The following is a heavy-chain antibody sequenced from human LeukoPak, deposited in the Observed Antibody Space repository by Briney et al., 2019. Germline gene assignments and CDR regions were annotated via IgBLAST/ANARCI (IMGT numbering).Heavy chain of an antibody. CDR1: GYTFTGYY. Sequence: ASVKVSCKTSGYTFTGYYMHWVRQPPGQGLEWMGRINPNSGGTNYAQKFQGRVTMTSDTSISTAYMVLSRLRSDDTDVYYCARDPSHDYAFDRWFDPWGEGTLVTVSS. V-gene: IGHV1-2*05. J-gene: IGHJ5*02. CDR2: INPNSGGT. D-gene: IGHD4-17*01. CDR3: ARDPSHDYAFDRWFDP.